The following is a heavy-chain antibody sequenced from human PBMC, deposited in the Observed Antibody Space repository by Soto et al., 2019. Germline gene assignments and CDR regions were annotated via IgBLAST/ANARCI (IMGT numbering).Heavy chain of an antibody. V-gene: IGHV3-53*02. CDR3: ASGQQVILRYYYGLDV. D-gene: IGHD6-13*01. J-gene: IGHJ6*02. Sequence: EVQLVETGGGLIQPGGSLRLSCAVSGFTVSTNYMSWVRQAPGKGLEWVSVIHYDDGSTYYADSVKGRFSISRDSSRNTLYLQMNSLRAEDTAVYYCASGQQVILRYYYGLDVWGQGTTVTVSS. CDR2: IHYDDGST. CDR1: GFTVSTNY.